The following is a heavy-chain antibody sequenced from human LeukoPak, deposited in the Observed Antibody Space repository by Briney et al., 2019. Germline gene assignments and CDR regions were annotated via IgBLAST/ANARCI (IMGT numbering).Heavy chain of an antibody. CDR2: IYYSGST. CDR3: ATIFGDAFDI. CDR1: GGSISSGGYY. Sequence: SQTLSLTCTVSGGSISSGGYYWSWIRQHPGKGLEWIGYIYYSGSTYYNPSLESRVTISIDTSKNQFSLKLSSVTAADTAVYYCATIFGDAFDIWGQGTMVTVSS. J-gene: IGHJ3*02. D-gene: IGHD3-3*01. V-gene: IGHV4-31*03.